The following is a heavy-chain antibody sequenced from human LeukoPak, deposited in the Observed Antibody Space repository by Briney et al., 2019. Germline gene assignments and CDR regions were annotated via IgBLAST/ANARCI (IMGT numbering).Heavy chain of an antibody. CDR3: ARVGVGMVVAAAFDY. Sequence: ASVKVSCKASGYTFTSYGISWVRQAPGQGLEWMGWISAYNGNTNYAQKLQGRVTMTTDTSTSTAYMKLRSLRSDDTAVYYCARVGVGMVVAAAFDYWGQGTLVTVSS. J-gene: IGHJ4*02. CDR1: GYTFTSYG. V-gene: IGHV1-18*01. CDR2: ISAYNGNT. D-gene: IGHD2-15*01.